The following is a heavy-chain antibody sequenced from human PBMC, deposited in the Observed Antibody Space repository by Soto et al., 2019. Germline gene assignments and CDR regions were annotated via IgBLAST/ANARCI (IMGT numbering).Heavy chain of an antibody. D-gene: IGHD6-19*01. V-gene: IGHV3-30-3*01. CDR1: GFTFSSYA. CDR3: ARDKSPYSSGWHNRHFDY. J-gene: IGHJ4*02. Sequence: QVQLVESGGGVVQPGRSLRLSCAASGFTFSSYAMHWVRQAPGKGLEWVAVISYDGSNKYYADSVKGRFTISRDNSNNPLYLQMNSLRAEDTAVYYCARDKSPYSSGWHNRHFDYWGQGTLVTVSS. CDR2: ISYDGSNK.